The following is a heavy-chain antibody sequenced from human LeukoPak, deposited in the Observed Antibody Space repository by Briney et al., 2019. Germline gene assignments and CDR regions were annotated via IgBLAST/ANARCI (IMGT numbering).Heavy chain of an antibody. J-gene: IGHJ4*02. D-gene: IGHD1-1*01. CDR3: ASGKSDY. CDR1: GFTFSSYG. CDR2: ISSGSIYI. Sequence: GGSLRLSCTASGFTFSSYGMNWVRQAPGKGLEWVSSISSGSIYIYYADSVKGRFTISRDNAKNSLYLQMNSLRAEDTAVYYCASGKSDYWGQGTLVTVSS. V-gene: IGHV3-21*01.